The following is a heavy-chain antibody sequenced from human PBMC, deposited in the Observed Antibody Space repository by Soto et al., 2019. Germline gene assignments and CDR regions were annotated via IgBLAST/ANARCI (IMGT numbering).Heavy chain of an antibody. CDR3: ARAPSITIFGVPNYGMDV. D-gene: IGHD3-3*01. V-gene: IGHV3-11*06. Sequence: GGSLTLSCAASGFTFSDYYMSWIRQAPGKGLEWVSYISSSSSYTNYADSVKGRFTIARDNAKHSLYLQMNSLRAEDTAVYYCARAPSITIFGVPNYGMDVWGQGTTVTVSS. J-gene: IGHJ6*02. CDR2: ISSSSSYT. CDR1: GFTFSDYY.